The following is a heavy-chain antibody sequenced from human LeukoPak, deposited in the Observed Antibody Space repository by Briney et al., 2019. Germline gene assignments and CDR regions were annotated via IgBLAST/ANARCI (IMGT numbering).Heavy chain of an antibody. CDR1: GGSIGGIWFY. CDR3: ARHDVVIAVKRGYYFDY. D-gene: IGHD2-15*01. CDR2: VDSRGST. Sequence: SETLSLTCTVSGGSIGGIWFYWGWIRQPPGKGLEGIGSVDSRGSTSYNPSVMSRVTISVDTSKNQFSLRLTSVTAADTAVYYCARHDVVIAVKRGYYFDYWGQGALVTVSS. J-gene: IGHJ4*02. V-gene: IGHV4-39*01.